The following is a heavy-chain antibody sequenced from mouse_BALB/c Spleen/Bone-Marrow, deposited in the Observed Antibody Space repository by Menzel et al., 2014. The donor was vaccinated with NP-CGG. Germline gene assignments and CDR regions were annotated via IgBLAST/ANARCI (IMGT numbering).Heavy chain of an antibody. J-gene: IGHJ2*01. CDR2: IYPGDGDT. CDR1: GYAFSVYW. V-gene: IGHV1-80*01. CDR3: ARGGISVDY. Sequence: VQLQQSGAELVRPGSSVKISCKASGYAFSVYWMNWVKQRPGQGPEWIGQIYPGDGDTNYNGKFKGRATLTADKSSNTAYMQLSSLTSEDSAVYFCARGGISVDYWGQGTTPTVSS.